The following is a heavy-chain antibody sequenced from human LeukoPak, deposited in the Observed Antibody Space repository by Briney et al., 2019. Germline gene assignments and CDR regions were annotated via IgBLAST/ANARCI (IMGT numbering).Heavy chain of an antibody. Sequence: GRSLRLSCAASGFTFDDYAMHWVRQAPGKGLEWVSGISWNSGSIGYADSVKGRFTISRDNAKNSLYLQMNSLRAEDTALYYCAKDSRSSGRYFHYYGMDVWGQGTTVTVSS. D-gene: IGHD6-19*01. CDR1: GFTFDDYA. CDR2: ISWNSGSI. CDR3: AKDSRSSGRYFHYYGMDV. J-gene: IGHJ6*02. V-gene: IGHV3-9*01.